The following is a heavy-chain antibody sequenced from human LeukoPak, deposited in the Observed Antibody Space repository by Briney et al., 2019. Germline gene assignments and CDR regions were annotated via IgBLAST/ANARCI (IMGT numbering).Heavy chain of an antibody. Sequence: PSETLSLTCTVSGGSISSYYWSWIRQPAGKGLEWIGRIYTSGSTNYNPSLKSRVTISVDTSKNQFSLKLSSVTAADTAVYYCARRAAYYDILTGYYRPIDYWGQGTLVTVSS. V-gene: IGHV4-4*07. CDR3: ARRAAYYDILTGYYRPIDY. J-gene: IGHJ4*02. CDR2: IYTSGST. D-gene: IGHD3-9*01. CDR1: GGSISSYY.